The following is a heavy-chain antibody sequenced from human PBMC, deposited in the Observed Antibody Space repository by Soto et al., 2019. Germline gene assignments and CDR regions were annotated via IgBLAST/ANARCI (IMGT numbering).Heavy chain of an antibody. Sequence: ASVKVSCKASGYTFTGYYIHWVRQAPGQGLEWMGCINPNSGGTDYAQKFQGRVSMNRDTSISTAYMELSRLRSDAAAVYYCARGIKTAMVRGNWFDPWGQGTLVTVSS. CDR2: INPNSGGT. D-gene: IGHD5-18*01. CDR1: GYTFTGYY. J-gene: IGHJ5*02. CDR3: ARGIKTAMVRGNWFDP. V-gene: IGHV1-2*02.